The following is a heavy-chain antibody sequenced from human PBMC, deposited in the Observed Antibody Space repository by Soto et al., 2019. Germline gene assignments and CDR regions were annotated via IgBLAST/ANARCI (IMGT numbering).Heavy chain of an antibody. D-gene: IGHD6-19*01. V-gene: IGHV3-21*01. CDR2: ISSSSSYI. CDR1: GFTFSSYS. J-gene: IGHJ4*02. Sequence: GGSLRLSCAASGFTFSSYSMNWVRQAPGKGLEWVSSISSSSSYIYYADSVKGRFTISRDNAKNSLYLQMNSLRAEDTAVYYCARDSRLAVAGIGQVDYWGQGTLVIVSS. CDR3: ARDSRLAVAGIGQVDY.